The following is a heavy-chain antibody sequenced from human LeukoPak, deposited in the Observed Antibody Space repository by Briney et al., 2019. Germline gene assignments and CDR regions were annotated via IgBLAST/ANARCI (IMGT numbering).Heavy chain of an antibody. CDR3: AKDWGRITMIVVVRAWGMDV. CDR1: GFTFSSYS. CDR2: ISYDGSNK. V-gene: IGHV3-30*18. J-gene: IGHJ6*02. D-gene: IGHD3-22*01. Sequence: PGRSLRFSCAASGFTFSSYSMHWVRQAPGKGLEWVTVISYDGSNKYYADSVKGRFTISRDNSKNTLYLQMNSLRAEDTAVYYCAKDWGRITMIVVVRAWGMDVWGQGTTVTVSS.